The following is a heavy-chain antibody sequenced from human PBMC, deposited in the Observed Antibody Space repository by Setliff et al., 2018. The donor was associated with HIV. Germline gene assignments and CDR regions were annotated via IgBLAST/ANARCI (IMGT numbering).Heavy chain of an antibody. CDR2: IYYSGST. V-gene: IGHV4-39*01. D-gene: IGHD3-10*01. CDR3: ARLRYGSGIPLDV. Sequence: SETLSLTCTVSGGSISSSSFYWGWIRQPPGKGLEWVGHIYYSGSTYYSPSLKSRVTISMDASKKQFSLKLSSVTAADTAVYYCARLRYGSGIPLDVWGTGISVTVSS. CDR1: GGSISSSSFY. J-gene: IGHJ6*04.